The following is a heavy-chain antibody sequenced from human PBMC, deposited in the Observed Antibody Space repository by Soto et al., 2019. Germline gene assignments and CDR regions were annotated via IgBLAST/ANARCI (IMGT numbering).Heavy chain of an antibody. J-gene: IGHJ4*02. Sequence: PGGSLRLSCAASGFTFSSYSMNWVCQAPGKGLEWVSSISSSSSYIYYADSVKGRFTISRDNAKNSLYLQMNSLRAEDTAVYYCARDLRDYGDYVFDYWGQGTLVTVSS. CDR1: GFTFSSYS. V-gene: IGHV3-21*01. CDR2: ISSSSSYI. CDR3: ARDLRDYGDYVFDY. D-gene: IGHD4-17*01.